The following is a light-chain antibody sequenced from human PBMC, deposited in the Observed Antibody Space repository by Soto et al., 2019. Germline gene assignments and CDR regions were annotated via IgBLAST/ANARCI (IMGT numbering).Light chain of an antibody. CDR3: QTYNSYPWK. Sequence: IQITHPPSTRSASVAARVTITFLASQIISSWLAWYQPKPGKAPKLLIYKASSLESGVPSRFSGSGSGTEVTLTISSLQPDDRATYYGQTYNSYPWKFGQGPTGAIK. CDR2: KAS. CDR1: QIISSW. J-gene: IGKJ1*01. V-gene: IGKV1-5*03.